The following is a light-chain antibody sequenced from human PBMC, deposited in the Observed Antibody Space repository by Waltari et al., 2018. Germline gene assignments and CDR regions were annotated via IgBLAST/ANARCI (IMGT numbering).Light chain of an antibody. CDR2: AAS. CDR3: QQTFSIPRSS. CDR1: QSINNY. Sequence: DIQMTQSPSSLSASVGDRFTITCRATQSINNYLNWYKHKPGRAPKLLIYAASSLQSGVPSRFTGSGSGTHFTLTITSLQPEDFATYYCQQTFSIPRSSFGQGTKLEIK. J-gene: IGKJ2*01. V-gene: IGKV1-39*01.